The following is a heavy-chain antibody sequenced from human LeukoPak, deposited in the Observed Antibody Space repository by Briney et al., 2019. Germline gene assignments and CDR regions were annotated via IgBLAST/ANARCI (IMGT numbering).Heavy chain of an antibody. CDR3: AREWDDYYDSSGYPSGY. J-gene: IGHJ4*02. CDR2: ISFDGSNK. V-gene: IGHV3-30-3*01. Sequence: PGGSLRLSCAASGFTFSSFAMHWVRQAPGQGLEGVAVISFDGSNKYYADSVKGRFTISRDNSKNTLYLQMNSLRAEDTAVYYCAREWDDYYDSSGYPSGYWGQGTLVTVSS. CDR1: GFTFSSFA. D-gene: IGHD3-22*01.